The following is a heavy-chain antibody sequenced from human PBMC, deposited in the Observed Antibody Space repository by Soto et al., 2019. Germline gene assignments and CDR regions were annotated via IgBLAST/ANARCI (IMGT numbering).Heavy chain of an antibody. V-gene: IGHV1-18*01. CDR2: ISAYNGNT. CDR1: GYTFTSYG. Sequence: ASVKVSCKASGYTFTSYGMSWVRQAPGQGLEWMGWISAYNGNTNYARKLQGRVTMTTDTSTSTAYMELRSLRSDDTAVYYCARPLTPYYDFWSGLDYYYGMAVWGQGTTVTVSS. CDR3: ARPLTPYYDFWSGLDYYYGMAV. J-gene: IGHJ6*02. D-gene: IGHD3-3*01.